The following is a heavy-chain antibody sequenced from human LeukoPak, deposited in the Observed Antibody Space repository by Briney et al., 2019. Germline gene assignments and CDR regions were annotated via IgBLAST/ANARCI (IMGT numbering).Heavy chain of an antibody. CDR1: GGSISSYY. CDR2: IYYSGST. J-gene: IGHJ4*02. V-gene: IGHV4-59*01. D-gene: IGHD6-19*01. CDR3: ARVAVWDSSRFDY. Sequence: SETLSLTCTVSGGSISSYYWSWIRQPPGKGLEWIGYIYYSGSTNYNPSLKSRVTISVDTSNNQFSLKLSSVTAADTAVYYCARVAVWDSSRFDYWGQGTLVTVSS.